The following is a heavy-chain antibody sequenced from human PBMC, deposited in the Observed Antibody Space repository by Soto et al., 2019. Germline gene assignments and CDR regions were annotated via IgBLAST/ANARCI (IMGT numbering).Heavy chain of an antibody. D-gene: IGHD2-2*01. CDR3: AREIVVVPAAKHGPFDY. CDR2: IWYDGSNK. J-gene: IGHJ4*02. V-gene: IGHV3-33*01. Sequence: GSLRLSCAASGFTFSSYGMHWVRQAPGKGLEWVAVIWYDGSNKYYADSVKGQFTISRDNSKNTLYLQMNSLRAEDTAVYYCAREIVVVPAAKHGPFDYWGQGTLVTVSS. CDR1: GFTFSSYG.